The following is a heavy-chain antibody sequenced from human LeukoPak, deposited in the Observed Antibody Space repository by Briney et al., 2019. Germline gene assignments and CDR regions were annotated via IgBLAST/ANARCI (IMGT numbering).Heavy chain of an antibody. CDR3: ARVAALNYYDSSGYYLDY. D-gene: IGHD3-22*01. V-gene: IGHV3-11*04. CDR2: MSGSGFTV. CDR1: GGSFSHYY. J-gene: IGHJ4*02. Sequence: PGGSLRLSCITSGGSFSHYYMRWIRQAPGKGLEWMAYMSGSGFTVDYADSVKGRFTISRDNAKNSLYLQMNSLRAEDTAVYYCARVAALNYYDSSGYYLDYWGQGTLVTVSS.